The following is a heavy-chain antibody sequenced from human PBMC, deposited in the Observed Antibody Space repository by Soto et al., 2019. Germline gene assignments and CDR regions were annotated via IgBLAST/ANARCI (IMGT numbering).Heavy chain of an antibody. Sequence: QVQLVQSGAEVKKPGSSVKVSCKASGGTFSSYTISWVRQAPGQGLEWMGRIIPILGIANYAQKFQGRVTITADKSTSTAYMELSSLRSEDTAVYYCASYYYGSGSYIDYWGQGILVTVSS. V-gene: IGHV1-69*02. J-gene: IGHJ4*02. CDR3: ASYYYGSGSYIDY. CDR2: IIPILGIA. D-gene: IGHD3-10*01. CDR1: GGTFSSYT.